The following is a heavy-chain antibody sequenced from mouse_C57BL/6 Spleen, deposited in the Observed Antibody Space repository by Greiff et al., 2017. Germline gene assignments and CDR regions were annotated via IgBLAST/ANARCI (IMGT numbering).Heavy chain of an antibody. CDR3: ANNYGSSLAWFAY. Sequence: VKLMESGPGLVAPSQSLSITCTVSGFSLTSYGVSWVRQPPGKGLEWLGGIWGDGSTNYHSALISRLSISKNNSKSQVFLKLNSQQTDDTATYCCANNYGSSLAWFAYWGQGTLVTVSA. D-gene: IGHD1-1*01. J-gene: IGHJ3*01. CDR1: GFSLTSYG. V-gene: IGHV2-3*01. CDR2: IWGDGST.